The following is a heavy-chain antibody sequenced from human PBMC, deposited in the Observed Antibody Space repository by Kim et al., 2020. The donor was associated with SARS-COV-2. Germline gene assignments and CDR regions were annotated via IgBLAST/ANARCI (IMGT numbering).Heavy chain of an antibody. J-gene: IGHJ6*02. CDR2: MNPNSGNT. CDR1: GYTFTSYD. V-gene: IGHV1-8*01. Sequence: ASVKVSCKASGYTFTSYDINWVRQATGQGLEWMGWMNPNSGNTGYAQKFQGRVTMTRNTSISTAYMELSSLRSEDTAVYYCARGTLVATIFNYYYGMDVWGQEHTVTVSS. D-gene: IGHD5-12*01. CDR3: ARGTLVATIFNYYYGMDV.